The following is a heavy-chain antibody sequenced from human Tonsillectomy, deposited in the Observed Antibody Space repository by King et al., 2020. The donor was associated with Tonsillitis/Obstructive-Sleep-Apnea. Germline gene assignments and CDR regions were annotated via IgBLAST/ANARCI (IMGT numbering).Heavy chain of an antibody. CDR3: GNRPSARYFDY. J-gene: IGHJ4*02. CDR2: IYWDDDK. CDR1: GFSLTSSGVG. V-gene: IGHV2-5*02. Sequence: TLKESGPTLVKPTQTLTLTCTFSGFSLTSSGVGVGWIRQPPGKALEWLSVIYWDDDKRYSPSLKSRLTITKDTSKNQVVLTMTNMDPVDTATYFCGNRPSARYFDYWGQGTLVTVSS.